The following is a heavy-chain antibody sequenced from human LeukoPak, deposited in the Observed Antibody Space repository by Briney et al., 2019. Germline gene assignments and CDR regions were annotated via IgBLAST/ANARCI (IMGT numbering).Heavy chain of an antibody. J-gene: IGHJ4*02. V-gene: IGHV4-39*01. CDR3: ARQLWLFGYFDY. Sequence: SDTLSLTCTVSGGSISSSSYYWGWIRQPPGKGLEWIGSIYYSGSTYYNPSLKSRVTISVDTSKNQFSLKLSSVTAADTAVYYCARQLWLFGYFDYWGQGTLVTVSS. D-gene: IGHD5-18*01. CDR1: GGSISSSSYY. CDR2: IYYSGST.